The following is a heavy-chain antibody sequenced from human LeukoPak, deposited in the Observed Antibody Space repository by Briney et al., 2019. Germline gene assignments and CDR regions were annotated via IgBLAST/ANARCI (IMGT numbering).Heavy chain of an antibody. V-gene: IGHV3-64*04. Sequence: PGGSLRLSCAASGFTFSSYAMHWVRQAPGKGLEYVSAISSNGGSTYYADSVKGRFTISRDNSKNTLYLQMNSLRAEDTAVYYCATDLFELDPDYWGQGTLVTVSS. J-gene: IGHJ4*02. D-gene: IGHD1-1*01. CDR1: GFTFSSYA. CDR2: ISSNGGST. CDR3: ATDLFELDPDY.